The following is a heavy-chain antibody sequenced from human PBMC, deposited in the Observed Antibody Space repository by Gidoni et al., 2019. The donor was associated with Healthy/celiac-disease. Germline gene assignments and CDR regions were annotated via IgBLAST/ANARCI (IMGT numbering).Heavy chain of an antibody. CDR1: GFPFRRYA. CDR2: ISGSGGST. V-gene: IGHV3-23*01. Sequence: EVQLLESGGVLVPPGRSLRHSCAASGFPFRRYAMSWVRQAPGKGLEWVSAISGSGGSTYYADSVKGRFTISRDNSKNTLYLQMNSLRAEDTAVYYCAKDTTMIGNWFDPWGQGTLVTVSS. CDR3: AKDTTMIGNWFDP. D-gene: IGHD3-10*02. J-gene: IGHJ5*02.